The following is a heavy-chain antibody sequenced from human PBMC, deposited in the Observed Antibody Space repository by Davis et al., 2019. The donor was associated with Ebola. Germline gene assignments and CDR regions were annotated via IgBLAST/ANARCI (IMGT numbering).Heavy chain of an antibody. D-gene: IGHD4-17*01. CDR2: IKQDGSEK. V-gene: IGHV3-7*01. Sequence: GGSLRLSCAASGFTFSSYWMSWVRQAPGKGLEWVANIKQDGSEKYYVDSVKGRFTISRDNAKNSLYLQMNSLRAEDTAVYYCARDPADTVTTFYYYYGMDVWGQGATVTVSS. J-gene: IGHJ6*02. CDR3: ARDPADTVTTFYYYYGMDV. CDR1: GFTFSSYW.